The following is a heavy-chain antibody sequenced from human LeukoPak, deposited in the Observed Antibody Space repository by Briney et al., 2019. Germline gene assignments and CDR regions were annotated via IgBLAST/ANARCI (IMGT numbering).Heavy chain of an antibody. CDR2: ISGSGGST. Sequence: GGSLRLSCAASGFTFSSYAMSWVRQAPGKGLEWVSAISGSGGSTYYADSVKGRFTISRDNSKNTLYLQMNSLRAEDTAVYYCANQRHDFWSGYYTGIQDAFDIWGQGTMVTVSS. CDR1: GFTFSSYA. V-gene: IGHV3-23*01. J-gene: IGHJ3*02. CDR3: ANQRHDFWSGYYTGIQDAFDI. D-gene: IGHD3-3*01.